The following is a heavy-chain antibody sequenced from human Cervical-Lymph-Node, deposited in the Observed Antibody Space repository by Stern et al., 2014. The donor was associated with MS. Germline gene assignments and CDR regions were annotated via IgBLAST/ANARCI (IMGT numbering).Heavy chain of an antibody. J-gene: IGHJ5*02. Sequence: VQLVESGAEVKKPGSSVKVSCKASGGTFTSYSISWVRQAPGQGLEWMGRISPIVAIPNYAQKFQGRVRVIADESTSTVSMELSSLRSEDTAVYYCARHRYSRSPGEFDPWGQGTLVTVSS. CDR3: ARHRYSRSPGEFDP. V-gene: IGHV1-69*09. D-gene: IGHD6-6*01. CDR1: GGTFTSYS. CDR2: ISPIVAIP.